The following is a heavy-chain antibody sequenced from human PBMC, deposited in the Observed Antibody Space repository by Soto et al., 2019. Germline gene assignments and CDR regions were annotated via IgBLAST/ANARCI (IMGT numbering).Heavy chain of an antibody. CDR1: GYTFTSYG. CDR3: ARVAPLGYSYGYAGY. D-gene: IGHD5-18*01. J-gene: IGHJ4*02. CDR2: ISAYNGNT. V-gene: IGHV1-18*01. Sequence: QVQLVQSGAEVKKPGASVKVSCKASGYTFTSYGISWVRQAPGQGLEWMGWISAYNGNTNYAQKLQGRVTMTTDTSTSTAYMERRSLRSDDTAVYYCARVAPLGYSYGYAGYWGQGTLVTVSS.